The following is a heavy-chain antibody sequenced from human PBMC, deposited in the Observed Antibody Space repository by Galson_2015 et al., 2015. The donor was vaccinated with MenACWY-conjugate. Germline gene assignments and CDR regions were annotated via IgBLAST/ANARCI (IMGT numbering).Heavy chain of an antibody. J-gene: IGHJ3*02. D-gene: IGHD3-22*01. CDR2: IKSKTDGGTT. CDR3: TTGVTMIVGTSRAFDI. V-gene: IGHV3-15*01. CDR1: GFTFSNAW. Sequence: SLRLSCAASGFTFSNAWTSWVRQAPGKGLEWVGRIKSKTDGGTTDYAAPVKGRFTISRDDSKNTLYLQMNSLKTEDTAVYYCTTGVTMIVGTSRAFDIWGQGTMVTVSS.